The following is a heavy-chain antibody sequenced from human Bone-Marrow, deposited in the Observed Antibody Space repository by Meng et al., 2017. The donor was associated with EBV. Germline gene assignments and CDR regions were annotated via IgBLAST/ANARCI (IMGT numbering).Heavy chain of an antibody. CDR1: GYTFTNYD. J-gene: IGHJ5*02. CDR2: MNPNSGNT. Sequence: QVGLVQAGAEVKKPGASGKVPCRASGYTFTNYDIHWVRQAAGQGLEWMGWMNPNSGNTDYAQQFQGRVSMTRNTSISTAYMELSSLRSEDTAVYYCARGRLEARGYFDPWGQGTLVTVSS. D-gene: IGHD3-3*01. V-gene: IGHV1-8*01. CDR3: ARGRLEARGYFDP.